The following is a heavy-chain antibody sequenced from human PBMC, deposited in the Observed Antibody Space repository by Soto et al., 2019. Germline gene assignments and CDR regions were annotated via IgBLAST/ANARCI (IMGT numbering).Heavy chain of an antibody. V-gene: IGHV3-9*01. CDR3: ATDIEWGGSYLTHAFDI. CDR2: ISWNSGII. CDR1: GFTFDDYA. D-gene: IGHD1-26*01. J-gene: IGHJ3*02. Sequence: EVQLVESGGGLVQPGRSLRLSCAASGFTFDDYAMKWVRQPPGKGLEGVSGISWNSGIIDYADSVKGRFTISRENEKISLYVQRNSLRAEDTVLYYCATDIEWGGSYLTHAFDIGVQGTMVTVSS.